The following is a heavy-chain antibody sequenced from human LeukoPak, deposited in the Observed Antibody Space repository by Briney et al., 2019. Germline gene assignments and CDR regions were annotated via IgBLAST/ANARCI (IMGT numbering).Heavy chain of an antibody. CDR1: GFTFSSYA. CDR3: AREGHSNYNY. CDR2: ISGGGDSI. Sequence: GGSLRLSCAASGFTFSSYAMSWVRQAPGKGLEWVSAISGGGDSIYYADSVKGRFTVSRDNSKNPLYLQMNSLRAEDAAVYYCAREGHSNYNYWGQGTLVTVSS. J-gene: IGHJ4*02. D-gene: IGHD4-11*01. V-gene: IGHV3-23*01.